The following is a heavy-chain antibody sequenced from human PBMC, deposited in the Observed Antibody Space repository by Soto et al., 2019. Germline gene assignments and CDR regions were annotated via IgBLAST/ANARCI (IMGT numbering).Heavy chain of an antibody. CDR3: ASTAIFPRNYYYGMDV. J-gene: IGHJ6*02. Sequence: EVQLVESGGGLIQPGGSLRLSCAASGFTVSSNYMSWVRQAPGKGLEWVSVIYSGGSTYYADSVKGRFTISRDNSKNTLYLQMNSLRAEDTAVYYCASTAIFPRNYYYGMDVWGQGTTVTVSS. D-gene: IGHD2-21*02. CDR1: GFTVSSNY. V-gene: IGHV3-53*01. CDR2: IYSGGST.